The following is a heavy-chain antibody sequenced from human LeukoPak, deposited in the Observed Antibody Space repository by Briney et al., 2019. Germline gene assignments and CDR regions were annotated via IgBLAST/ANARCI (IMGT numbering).Heavy chain of an antibody. J-gene: IGHJ6*02. D-gene: IGHD3-3*01. Sequence: GGSLRLSCAASGFTFSTYWMSWIRQAPGKGLEWVANIKQGGSQRNYVDSVRGRFTISRDNTKNSLYLQMNSLRAEDTAVYYCARENVLRFLEWLFDGMDVWGQGTTVTVSS. V-gene: IGHV3-7*01. CDR3: ARENVLRFLEWLFDGMDV. CDR1: GFTFSTYW. CDR2: IKQGGSQR.